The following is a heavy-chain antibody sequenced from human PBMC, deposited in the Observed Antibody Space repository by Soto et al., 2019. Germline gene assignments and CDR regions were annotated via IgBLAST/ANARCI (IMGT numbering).Heavy chain of an antibody. Sequence: QVPLVQSGAEVKKPGSSVKVSCEASGGTSTIYTITWVRQAPGQGLVWMGRIVPFLGLTNYAQSFRDRVTISADTSSNTAYMELSSLTSDDTAVYYCAGDKYGRGRVGAYVWGQGTQVTVSP. CDR3: AGDKYGRGRVGAYV. J-gene: IGHJ4*02. CDR1: GGTSTIYT. V-gene: IGHV1-69*02. D-gene: IGHD1-26*01. CDR2: IVPFLGLT.